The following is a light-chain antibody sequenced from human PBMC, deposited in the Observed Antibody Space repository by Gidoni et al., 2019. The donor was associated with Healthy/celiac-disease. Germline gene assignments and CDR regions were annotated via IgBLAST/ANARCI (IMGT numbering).Light chain of an antibody. CDR3: QHRSNWPLMYT. V-gene: IGKV3-11*01. CDR2: DAS. J-gene: IGKJ2*01. Sequence: EIVLPQSPATLSLSPGERATLSVRASQCVSSYLAWYQQNPVRAPRLLIYDASNSATGIPARFSGSGSGTSFTRTISSLVPEDFAVYYCQHRSNWPLMYTFGQWTKLEIK. CDR1: QCVSSY.